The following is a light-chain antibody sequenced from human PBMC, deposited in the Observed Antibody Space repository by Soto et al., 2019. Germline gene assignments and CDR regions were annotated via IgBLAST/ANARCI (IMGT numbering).Light chain of an antibody. CDR3: QQSYSTPWT. Sequence: DIQMTQSPSSLSASVVDRVTITCRASHYITNYLNWYQQKPGKAPKLLIYAASSLQSGVPSRFSGSGSGTDFTLTISSLQPEDFATYYCQQSYSTPWTFGQGTKVDIK. J-gene: IGKJ1*01. V-gene: IGKV1-39*01. CDR1: HYITNY. CDR2: AAS.